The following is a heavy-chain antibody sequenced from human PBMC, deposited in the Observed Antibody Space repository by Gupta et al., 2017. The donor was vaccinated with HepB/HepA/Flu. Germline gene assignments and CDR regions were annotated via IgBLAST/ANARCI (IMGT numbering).Heavy chain of an antibody. CDR3: ARGEYLTKGGRFGP. J-gene: IGHJ5*02. D-gene: IGHD3-9*01. V-gene: IGHV4-4*02. Sequence: QVQLQQSGPGLVKSSGTLSLTCVVSGGSISSSNWWSWVRQPPGKGLEWIGGIFYTGDTNYHPSLMSRLTISVDEANNQFSLNWSAVTAADTAVYVCARGEYLTKGGRFGPWGQGTRVTVSS. CDR2: IFYTGDT. CDR1: GGSISSSNW.